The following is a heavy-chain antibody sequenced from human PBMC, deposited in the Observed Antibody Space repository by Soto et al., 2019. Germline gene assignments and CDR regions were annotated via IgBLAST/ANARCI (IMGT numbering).Heavy chain of an antibody. J-gene: IGHJ5*02. CDR1: GGSISSYY. CDR3: AREITGTTHWFDP. D-gene: IGHD1-7*01. V-gene: IGHV4-59*01. CDR2: IYYSGST. Sequence: LSLTCTVSGGSISSYYWSWIRQPPGKGLEWIGYIYYSGSTNYNPSLKSRVTISVDTSKNQFSLKLSSVTAADTAVYYCAREITGTTHWFDPWGQGTLVTVSS.